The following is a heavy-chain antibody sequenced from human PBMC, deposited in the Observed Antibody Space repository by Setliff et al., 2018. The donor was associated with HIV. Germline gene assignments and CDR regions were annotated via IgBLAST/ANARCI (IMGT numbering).Heavy chain of an antibody. Sequence: GASVKVSCKASGYTFTNYDINWVRQSPGQGLEWLGWMNPNSGRAGSAQMFQGRLTMTRDTSTSTAYMELSSLTSDDTAIYYCARGRLSWSPDFWGQGTQVTVSS. CDR2: MNPNSGRA. J-gene: IGHJ4*02. CDR3: ARGRLSWSPDF. V-gene: IGHV1-8*02. CDR1: GYTFTNYD.